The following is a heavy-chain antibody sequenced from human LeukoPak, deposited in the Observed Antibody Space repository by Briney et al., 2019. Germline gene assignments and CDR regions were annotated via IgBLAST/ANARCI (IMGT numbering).Heavy chain of an antibody. CDR2: IKQDGSEK. D-gene: IGHD3-16*02. V-gene: IGHV3-7*01. Sequence: PGGSLRLSCVASGFTFSSYWMSWVRQAPGKGLEWVANIKQDGSEKYYVDSVKGRFTISRDNAKNSLYLQMNSLRAEDTAVYYCARDLLEYDYVWGSYRHTHYFDYWGQGTLVTVSS. J-gene: IGHJ4*02. CDR3: ARDLLEYDYVWGSYRHTHYFDY. CDR1: GFTFSSYW.